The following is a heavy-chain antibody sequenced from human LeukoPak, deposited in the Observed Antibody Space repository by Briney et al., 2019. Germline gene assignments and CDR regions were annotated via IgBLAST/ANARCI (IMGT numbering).Heavy chain of an antibody. D-gene: IGHD1-7*01. CDR1: EFTFSGYW. Sequence: GGSLRLSCAASEFTFSGYWMNWVRQAPGKGPEWVANINQDGSEKHYVDSVKGRFIISRDNAKNSLFLQMNSLRVEDTAVFYCARGLLELRPYYYYYMDVWGKGTTVTVSS. CDR2: INQDGSEK. J-gene: IGHJ6*03. V-gene: IGHV3-7*01. CDR3: ARGLLELRPYYYYYMDV.